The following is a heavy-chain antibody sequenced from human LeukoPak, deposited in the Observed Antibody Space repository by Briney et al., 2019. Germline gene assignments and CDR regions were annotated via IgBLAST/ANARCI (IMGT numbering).Heavy chain of an antibody. CDR1: GFTFSDYY. CDR3: ARKGIAVAGSFDY. V-gene: IGHV3-11*06. D-gene: IGHD6-19*01. CDR2: ISSSSSYI. J-gene: IGHJ4*02. Sequence: GGSLRLSCAASGFTFSDYYMSWIRQAPGKGLEWASSISSSSSYIYYADSVKGRFTISRDNAKNSLYLQMNSLRAEDTAVYYCARKGIAVAGSFDYWGQGTLVTVSS.